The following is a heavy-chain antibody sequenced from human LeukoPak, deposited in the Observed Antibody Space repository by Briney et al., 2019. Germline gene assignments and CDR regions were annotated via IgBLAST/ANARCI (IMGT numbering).Heavy chain of an antibody. D-gene: IGHD2-2*01. Sequence: PGGSLRLSCAASGFTFSSYAMHWVRQAPGKGLEWVAVISYDGSNKYYADSVKGRFTISRDNSKNTLYLQMNSLRAEDTAVYYCARGGRYCSSTSCHSNWFDPWGQGTLVTVSS. J-gene: IGHJ5*02. CDR3: ARGGRYCSSTSCHSNWFDP. V-gene: IGHV3-30-3*01. CDR1: GFTFSSYA. CDR2: ISYDGSNK.